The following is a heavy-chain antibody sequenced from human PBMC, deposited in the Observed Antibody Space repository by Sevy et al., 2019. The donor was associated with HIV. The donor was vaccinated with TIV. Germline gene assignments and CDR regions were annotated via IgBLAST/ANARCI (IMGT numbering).Heavy chain of an antibody. D-gene: IGHD6-13*01. Sequence: GGSLRLSCAASGFTFSTYGMHWVRQAPGKGLEWVAFIRYDGSNKYYPDSVKGRFTISRDNSKNTLYLQMNSLRPEDTGVYYCAKDPDRSSSWYDYWGQGTLVTVSS. V-gene: IGHV3-30*02. CDR3: AKDPDRSSSWYDY. J-gene: IGHJ4*02. CDR2: IRYDGSNK. CDR1: GFTFSTYG.